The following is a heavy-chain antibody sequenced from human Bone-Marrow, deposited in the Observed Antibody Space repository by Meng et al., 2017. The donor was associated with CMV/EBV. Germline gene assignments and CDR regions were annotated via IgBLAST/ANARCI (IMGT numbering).Heavy chain of an antibody. CDR3: TTDSPREIVVVITSQPTFDY. J-gene: IGHJ4*02. V-gene: IGHV3-15*01. D-gene: IGHD3-22*01. CDR1: GFTFSSYE. CDR2: IKSKTDGGTT. Sequence: GESLKISCAASGFTFSSYEMNWVRQAPGKGLEWVGRIKSKTDGGTTDYAAPVKGRFTISRDDSKNTLYLQMNSLKTEDTAVYYCTTDSPREIVVVITSQPTFDYWGQGTLVTVSS.